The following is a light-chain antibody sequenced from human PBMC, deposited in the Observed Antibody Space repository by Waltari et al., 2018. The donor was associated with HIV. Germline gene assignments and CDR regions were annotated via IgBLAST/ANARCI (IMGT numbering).Light chain of an antibody. J-gene: IGLJ3*02. CDR1: DSTLGTSY. V-gene: IGLV1-47*01. CDR3: STWDKTQSAQV. CDR2: SIH. Sequence: QPVLTQLPSVSGTPGQTVTLSCSGSDSTLGTSYVYWYQVLPGTTPRLLIFSIHERPSGVPGRFSGSKSGASASLTIFGLRSEDEADYYCSTWDKTQSAQVFGGGTKLTVL.